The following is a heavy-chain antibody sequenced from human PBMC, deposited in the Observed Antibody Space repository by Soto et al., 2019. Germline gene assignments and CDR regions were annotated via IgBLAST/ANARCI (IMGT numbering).Heavy chain of an antibody. D-gene: IGHD2-15*01. CDR2: IYYSGST. CDR1: GGSISSYY. CDR3: ARQTSGNYYFDY. Sequence: GSLRLSCTVSGGSISSYYWSWIRQPPGKGLEWIGYIYYSGSTNYNPSLKSRVTISVDTSKNQFSLKLSSVTAADTAVYYCARQTSGNYYFDYWGQGTLVTVSS. J-gene: IGHJ4*02. V-gene: IGHV4-59*08.